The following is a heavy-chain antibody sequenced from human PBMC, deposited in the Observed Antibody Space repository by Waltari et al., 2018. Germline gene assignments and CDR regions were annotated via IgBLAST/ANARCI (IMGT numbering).Heavy chain of an antibody. CDR2: MNGDGTNI. V-gene: IGHV3-74*01. J-gene: IGHJ5*02. CDR1: GFTFSSYW. CDR3: ARVRLGDYVIST. D-gene: IGHD4-17*01. Sequence: EVQLVESGGGLVQPGGSLRLPCAASGFTFSSYWMHWVRQVPGKGLVWVSRMNGDGTNILYADSVKGRFTISRDNAKNTLYLQMNSLRAEDTAVYYCARVRLGDYVISTWGQGTLVTVSS.